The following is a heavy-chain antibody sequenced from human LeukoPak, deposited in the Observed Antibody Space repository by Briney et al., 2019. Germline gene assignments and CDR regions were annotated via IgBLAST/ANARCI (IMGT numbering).Heavy chain of an antibody. J-gene: IGHJ5*02. V-gene: IGHV4-34*01. D-gene: IGHD6-19*01. CDR3: ARSAGYSSA. CDR2: INHSGSA. Sequence: SETLSRTCAVYGGSFSGYYWSWIRQPPGKGLEWIGEINHSGSANYNPSLKSRVTLSIDTSKNQFSLILSSVTAADAAVYYCARSAGYSSAWGQGTRVTVSS. CDR1: GGSFSGYY.